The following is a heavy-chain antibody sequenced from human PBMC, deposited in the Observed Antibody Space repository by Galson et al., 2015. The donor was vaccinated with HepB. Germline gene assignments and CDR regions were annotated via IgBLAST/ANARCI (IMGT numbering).Heavy chain of an antibody. CDR3: AKVTVVVTTIPYYCDY. J-gene: IGHJ4*02. CDR2: ISGTGGTT. CDR1: GFAFDSHA. V-gene: IGHV3-23*01. D-gene: IGHD2-21*02. Sequence: SLRLSCAASGFAFDSHAMSWVRQAPGKGLEWISGISGTGGTTFYSDSVKGRFTISRDNSKNTLYLQMNSLRVEDTAVYYCAKVTVVVTTIPYYCDYWGQGTQVTVSS.